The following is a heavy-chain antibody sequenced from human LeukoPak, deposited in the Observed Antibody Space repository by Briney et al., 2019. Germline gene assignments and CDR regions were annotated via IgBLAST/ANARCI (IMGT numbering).Heavy chain of an antibody. Sequence: PGGSLRLSCAASGFTFSSYAMSWVRQAPGKGLELVSAISGSGGSTYYADSVKGRFTISRDNSKNTLYLQMNSLRAEDTAVYYCAKKNYDFWSGYYIGVSFDYWGQGTLVTVSS. CDR2: ISGSGGST. J-gene: IGHJ4*02. CDR1: GFTFSSYA. D-gene: IGHD3-3*01. CDR3: AKKNYDFWSGYYIGVSFDY. V-gene: IGHV3-23*01.